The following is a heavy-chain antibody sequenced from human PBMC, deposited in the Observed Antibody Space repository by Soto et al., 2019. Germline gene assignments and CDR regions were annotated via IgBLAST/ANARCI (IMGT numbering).Heavy chain of an antibody. Sequence: SETLSLTCTVSGDSITSYYWTWIRQPPGKGLEWIGYIYSSGSTNYNPSLKSRVTISVDTSKNQFSLKLNSVTAADTAVYYCARDGSGRPATYWGQGTLVTVSS. V-gene: IGHV4-59*01. CDR1: GDSITSYY. J-gene: IGHJ4*02. CDR3: ARDGSGRPATY. CDR2: IYSSGST. D-gene: IGHD3-10*01.